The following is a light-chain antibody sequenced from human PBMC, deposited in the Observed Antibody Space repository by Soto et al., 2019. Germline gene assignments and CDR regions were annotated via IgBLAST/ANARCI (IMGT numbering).Light chain of an antibody. Sequence: QSVLTQPPSASGTPGQRVTISCSGSSSNIGSNTVSWYQHLPGTAPKLLIYTNNKRPPGVPDRFSGSKSGTSASLAISGLQSEDEADYYCAAWDDSLNGRVFGGGTKLTVL. CDR3: AAWDDSLNGRV. CDR2: TNN. CDR1: SSNIGSNT. J-gene: IGLJ3*02. V-gene: IGLV1-44*01.